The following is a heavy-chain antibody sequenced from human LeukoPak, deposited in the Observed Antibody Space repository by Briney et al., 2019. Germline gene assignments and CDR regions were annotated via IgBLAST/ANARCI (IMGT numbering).Heavy chain of an antibody. D-gene: IGHD3-16*01. Sequence: SETLSLTCTVSGGSITSYYWSWIRQPPGKGLEYIGFMFASGTSNYNPSFKSRVTMSADTSKSQFSMNLSSVTAADTAVYYCARGMYELQLGAWFDPWGQGTLVTVSS. CDR2: MFASGTS. J-gene: IGHJ5*02. CDR1: GGSITSYY. V-gene: IGHV4-59*01. CDR3: ARGMYELQLGAWFDP.